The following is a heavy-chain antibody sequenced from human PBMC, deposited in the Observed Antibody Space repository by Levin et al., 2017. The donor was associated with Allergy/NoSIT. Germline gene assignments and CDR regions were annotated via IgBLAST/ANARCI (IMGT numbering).Heavy chain of an antibody. V-gene: IGHV1-46*03. J-gene: IGHJ6*03. CDR1: GYTFTSYY. Sequence: ASVKVSCKASGYTFTSYYMHWVRQAPGQGLEWMGIINPSGGSTSYAQKFQGRVTMTRDTSTSTVYMELSSLRSEDTAVYYCARGCSGGSCYSYYYYYMDVWGKGTTVTVSS. D-gene: IGHD2-15*01. CDR2: INPSGGST. CDR3: ARGCSGGSCYSYYYYYMDV.